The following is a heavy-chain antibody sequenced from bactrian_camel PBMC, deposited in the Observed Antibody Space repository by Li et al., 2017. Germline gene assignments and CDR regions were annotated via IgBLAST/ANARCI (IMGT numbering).Heavy chain of an antibody. Sequence: VQLVESGGGLVQPGGSLKLSCAASGFTFSRYAMTWVRQAPGKGLEWVSSISSGSAITYYVGSVKGRFTISRDNAKNTVHLQMNSLKPEDTAMYYCAARIGRSTCSGGSPLRTDFGYWGQGTQVTVS. D-gene: IGHD2*01. CDR2: ISSGSAIT. J-gene: IGHJ6*01. CDR1: GFTFSRYA. CDR3: AARIGRSTCSGGSPLRTDFGY. V-gene: IGHV3S40*01.